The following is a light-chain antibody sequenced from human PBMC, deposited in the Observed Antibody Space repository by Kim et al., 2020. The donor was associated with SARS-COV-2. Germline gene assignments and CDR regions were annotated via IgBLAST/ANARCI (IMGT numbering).Light chain of an antibody. CDR2: GTS. CDR1: QGVTGSY. V-gene: IGKV3-20*01. CDR3: QQYETLPLT. Sequence: SPAERATLSCRASQGVTGSYLAWYQQRPGQPPRLLIYGTSNRAAGIPDRFSGSGSGTDFTLTISRLEPEDFAVYSCQQYETLPLTFGGGTKVDIK. J-gene: IGKJ4*01.